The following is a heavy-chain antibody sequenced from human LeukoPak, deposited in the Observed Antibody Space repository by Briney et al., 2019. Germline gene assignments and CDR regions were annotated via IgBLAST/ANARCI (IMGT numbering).Heavy chain of an antibody. CDR2: IRYDESKT. CDR1: GFSFSDYG. D-gene: IGHD4-17*01. J-gene: IGHJ4*02. CDR3: AKNHGDYGLYFDQ. V-gene: IGHV3-30*02. Sequence: QPGGSLRLSCAASGFSFSDYGMHWVRQAPAKGLEWVAFIRYDESKTYYGDSVKGRFTVSRDNSKNTLYLQMNTLRAEDTALYYCAKNHGDYGLYFDQWGQGTLVTVSS.